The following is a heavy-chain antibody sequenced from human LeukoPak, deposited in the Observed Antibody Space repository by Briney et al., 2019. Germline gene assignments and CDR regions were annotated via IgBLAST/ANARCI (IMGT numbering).Heavy chain of an antibody. CDR1: GAYISSTSYL. J-gene: IGHJ4*02. V-gene: IGHV4-39*01. CDR2: IYQRGRA. D-gene: IGHD3-22*01. Sequence: SKTLSLTCTVSGAYISSTSYLWGWARQPPGEGLECIESIYQRGRAFYNPSLKSRVNVSADPSQNHISLTVRSVTAADTALYYCARQIPDERGYYQYYFEYRGQGTRVPVPS. CDR3: ARQIPDERGYYQYYFEY.